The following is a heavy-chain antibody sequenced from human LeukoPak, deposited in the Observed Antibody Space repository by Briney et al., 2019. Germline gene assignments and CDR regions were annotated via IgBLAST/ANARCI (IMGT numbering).Heavy chain of an antibody. CDR3: ATAKRSFGELLCFGY. Sequence: ASVKVSCKVSGYTLTELSMHWVRQAPGKGLEWMGGLDPEDGETIYAQKFQGRVTMTEDTSTDTAYMELSSLRSEDTAVYYCATAKRSFGELLCFGYWGQGTLVTVSS. J-gene: IGHJ4*02. CDR2: LDPEDGET. V-gene: IGHV1-24*01. CDR1: GYTLTELS. D-gene: IGHD3-10*01.